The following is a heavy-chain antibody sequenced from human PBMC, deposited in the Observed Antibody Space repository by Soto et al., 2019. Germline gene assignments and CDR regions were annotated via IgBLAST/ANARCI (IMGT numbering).Heavy chain of an antibody. V-gene: IGHV4-34*01. Sequence: QVQLQQWGAGLLKPSETLSLTCAVYGGSFSGYYWSWIRQPPGKGLEWIGEINHSGSTNYNPSLKRRVTISVDTSKNQFSLKLSSVTAADTAVYYCARGYCSSTSCYIRYFDYWGQGTLVTVSS. CDR1: GGSFSGYY. CDR2: INHSGST. CDR3: ARGYCSSTSCYIRYFDY. J-gene: IGHJ4*02. D-gene: IGHD2-2*02.